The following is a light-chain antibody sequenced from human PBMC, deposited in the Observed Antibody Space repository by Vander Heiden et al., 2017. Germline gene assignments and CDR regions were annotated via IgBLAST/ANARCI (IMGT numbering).Light chain of an antibody. V-gene: IGLV2-8*01. CDR2: EVS. Sequence: QSALTQPPSASGSPGQSVTISCTGTSSDVGGYNYVSWYQQHPGKAPILMIYEVSKRPSGVPDRFSGSKSGNTASLTVSGLQAEDEADYYCSSYAGSNNYVFGTWTKVTVL. J-gene: IGLJ1*01. CDR1: SSDVGGYNY. CDR3: SSYAGSNNYV.